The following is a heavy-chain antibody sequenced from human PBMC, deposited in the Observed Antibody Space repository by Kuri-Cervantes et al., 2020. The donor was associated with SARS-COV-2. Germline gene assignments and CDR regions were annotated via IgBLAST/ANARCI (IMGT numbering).Heavy chain of an antibody. CDR1: GFTFSGHW. J-gene: IGHJ4*02. Sequence: ETLSLTCAASGFTFSGHWIHWVRQAPGKGLVWFSRINPDGSYTNNADSVKGRFTLSRDNATNMLFLQMNSLRAEDTAVYYCVRDGDHWNLDYWGQGTLATVSS. CDR2: INPDGSYT. V-gene: IGHV3-74*01. CDR3: VRDGDHWNLDY. D-gene: IGHD1-1*01.